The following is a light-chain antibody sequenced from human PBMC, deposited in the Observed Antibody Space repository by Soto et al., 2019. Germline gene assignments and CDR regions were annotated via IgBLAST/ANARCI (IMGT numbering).Light chain of an antibody. CDR1: SSDVGGYNY. CDR3: CSYAGSYTFYV. CDR2: DVS. V-gene: IGLV2-11*01. Sequence: QSVLTQPRSVSGSPGQSVTISCTGTSSDVGGYNYVSWYQQHPGKAPKLMTYDVSKRPSGVPDRFSGSKSGNTASLTIPGLQAEDEADYYCCSYAGSYTFYVFGTGTKVTV. J-gene: IGLJ1*01.